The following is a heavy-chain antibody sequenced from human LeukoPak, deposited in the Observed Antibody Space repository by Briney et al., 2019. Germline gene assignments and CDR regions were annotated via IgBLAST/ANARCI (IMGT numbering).Heavy chain of an antibody. D-gene: IGHD1-20*01. CDR2: IKQDGSEK. CDR1: GFTFSSYG. Sequence: PGGTLRLSCAASGFTFSSYGMSWVRQAPGKGLEWVSNIKQDGSEKYYLDSLEGRFTISRDNAKNSLYLQINRLRAEDTAVYYCATGAANWKTSKFASWGQGPLVTVSS. J-gene: IGHJ4*02. CDR3: ATGAANWKTSKFAS. V-gene: IGHV3-7*01.